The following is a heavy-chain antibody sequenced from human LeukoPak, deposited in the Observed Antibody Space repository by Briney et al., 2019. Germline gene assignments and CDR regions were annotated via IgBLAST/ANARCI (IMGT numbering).Heavy chain of an antibody. J-gene: IGHJ4*02. V-gene: IGHV3-20*04. Sequence: GGSPRLSCAASGFTFDDYGMSWVRQAPGKGLEWVSGINWNGGSTGYADSVKGRFTISRDNAKNSLYLQMNSLRAEDTALYYCARAPTTYYYGSGSYSLFDYWGQGTLVTVSS. D-gene: IGHD3-10*01. CDR1: GFTFDDYG. CDR3: ARAPTTYYYGSGSYSLFDY. CDR2: INWNGGST.